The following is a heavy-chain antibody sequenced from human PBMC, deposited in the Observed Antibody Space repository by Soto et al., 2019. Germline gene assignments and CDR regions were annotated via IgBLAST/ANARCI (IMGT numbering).Heavy chain of an antibody. V-gene: IGHV1-24*01. CDR1: GYTLTELS. Sequence: ASVKVSCKVSGYTLTELSMHWVRQAPGKGHEWMGGFDPEDGETIYAQKFQGRVTMTEDTSTDTAYMELSSLRSEDTAVYYCGTGAGVDSGFGSRGQEPGSLSPQ. J-gene: IGHJ5*01. CDR2: FDPEDGET. CDR3: GTGAGVDSGFGS. D-gene: IGHD2-15*01.